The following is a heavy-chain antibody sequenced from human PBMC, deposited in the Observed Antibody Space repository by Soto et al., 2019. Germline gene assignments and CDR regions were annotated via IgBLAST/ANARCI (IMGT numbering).Heavy chain of an antibody. J-gene: IGHJ6*02. CDR1: GYTFTGYY. CDR3: ARDKEYYDILTGEIYYYGMDV. V-gene: IGHV1-2*02. CDR2: INPNSGGT. Sequence: ASVKFSCKASGYTFTGYYMHWVRQAPGQGLEWMGWINPNSGGTNYAQKFQGRVTMTRDTSISTAYMELSRLRSDDTAVYYCARDKEYYDILTGEIYYYGMDVWGQGTTVTVSS. D-gene: IGHD3-9*01.